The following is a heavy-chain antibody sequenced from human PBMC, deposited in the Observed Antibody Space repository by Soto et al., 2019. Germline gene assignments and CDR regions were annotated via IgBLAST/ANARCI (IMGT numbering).Heavy chain of an antibody. CDR2: ISSSSSYI. J-gene: IGHJ6*02. Sequence: GGSLRLSCAASGFTFSSYSMNWVRQAPGKGLEWVSSISSSSSYIYYADSVKGRFTISRDNAKNSLYLQMNSLRAEDTAVYYCAVRGVVVVAAYYYYGMDVWGQGTTVTVSS. CDR1: GFTFSSYS. V-gene: IGHV3-21*01. CDR3: AVRGVVVVAAYYYYGMDV. D-gene: IGHD2-15*01.